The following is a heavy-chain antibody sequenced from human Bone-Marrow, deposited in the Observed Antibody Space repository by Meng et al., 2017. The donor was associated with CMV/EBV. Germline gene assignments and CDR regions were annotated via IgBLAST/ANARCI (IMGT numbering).Heavy chain of an antibody. Sequence: SETLSLTCTVSGGSISSSSYYWGWIRQPPGKGLEWIGSMYYSGSTYYNPSLKSRVTISIDTSKNQFSLKLTSVTAADTAVYYCARSRRFQLLPYWFDSWGQGTLVTVSS. D-gene: IGHD2-2*01. J-gene: IGHJ5*01. CDR3: ARSRRFQLLPYWFDS. CDR2: MYYSGST. V-gene: IGHV4-39*07. CDR1: GGSISSSSYY.